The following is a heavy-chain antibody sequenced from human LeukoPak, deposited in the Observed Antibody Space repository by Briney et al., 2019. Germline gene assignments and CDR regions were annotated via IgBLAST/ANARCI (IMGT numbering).Heavy chain of an antibody. CDR1: GYTFTGYY. CDR2: IDPNSGGT. CDR3: ASAAVYGDPTNPYFDY. D-gene: IGHD4-17*01. J-gene: IGHJ4*02. V-gene: IGHV1-2*02. Sequence: GASVKVSCKASGYTFTGYYMHWVRQASGQGLEWMGWIDPNSGGTNYAQKFQGRVTMTRDTSINTAFMELSRLRSDDSAVYYCASAAVYGDPTNPYFDYWGQGTLVTVSS.